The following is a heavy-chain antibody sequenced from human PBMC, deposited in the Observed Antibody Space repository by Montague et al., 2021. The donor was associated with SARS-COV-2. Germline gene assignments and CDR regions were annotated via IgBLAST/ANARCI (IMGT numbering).Heavy chain of an antibody. CDR3: AREKRRITIFGVVIIEYFDL. CDR1: GFTFSSYE. D-gene: IGHD3-3*01. J-gene: IGHJ2*01. Sequence: SLRLSCAASGFTFSSYEMNWVRQAPGKGLEWVSYISSSGGTIYYADSVKGRFTISRDNAKNSLYLQMNSLRAEDTAVYYCAREKRRITIFGVVIIEYFDLWGRGTLVTVSS. V-gene: IGHV3-48*03. CDR2: ISSSGGTI.